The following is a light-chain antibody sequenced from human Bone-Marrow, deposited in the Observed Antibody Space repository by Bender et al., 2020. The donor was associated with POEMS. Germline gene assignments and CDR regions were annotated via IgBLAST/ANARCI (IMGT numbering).Light chain of an antibody. CDR1: SSDVGGYNY. Sequence: QSALTQPASVSGSPGQSITISCTGTSSDVGGYNYVSWFQQHPGKAPKLMIYDVSNRPSGVSNRFSGSKSGNTASLTISGPQAEDEATYHCCSYAGSTTNWVFGGGTKVTVL. J-gene: IGLJ3*02. CDR2: DVS. CDR3: CSYAGSTTNWV. V-gene: IGLV2-14*03.